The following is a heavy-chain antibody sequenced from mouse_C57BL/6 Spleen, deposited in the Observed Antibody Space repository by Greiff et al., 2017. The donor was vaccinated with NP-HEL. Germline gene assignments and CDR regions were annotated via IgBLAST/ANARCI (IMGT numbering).Heavy chain of an antibody. CDR2: IDPSDSYT. CDR3: ARDDGTVVATGRGGYYAMDY. CDR1: GYTFTSYW. J-gene: IGHJ4*01. Sequence: QVQLQQPGAELVKPGASVKLSCKASGYTFTSYWMQWVKQRPGQGLEWIGEIDPSDSYTNYNQKFKGKATLTVDTSSSTAYMQLSSLTSEDSAVYYCARDDGTVVATGRGGYYAMDYWGQGTSVTVSS. D-gene: IGHD1-1*01. V-gene: IGHV1-50*01.